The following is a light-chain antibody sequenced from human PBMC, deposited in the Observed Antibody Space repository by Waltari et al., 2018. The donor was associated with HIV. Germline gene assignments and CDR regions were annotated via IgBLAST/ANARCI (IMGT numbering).Light chain of an antibody. V-gene: IGLV2-14*01. CDR1: SSDVGGHNY. CDR2: EVS. Sequence: TGTSSDVGGHNYVSWYQQHPGKAPKLMIYEVSNRPSGVSNRFSGSKSGNTASLTISGLQAEDEADYYCSSYTSSSTPYVFGTGTKVTVL. J-gene: IGLJ1*01. CDR3: SSYTSSSTPYV.